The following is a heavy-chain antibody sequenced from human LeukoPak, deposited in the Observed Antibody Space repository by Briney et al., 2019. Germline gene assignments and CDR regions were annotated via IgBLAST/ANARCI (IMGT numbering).Heavy chain of an antibody. D-gene: IGHD4-11*01. J-gene: IGHJ4*02. Sequence: ASVKVSCKASGYTFTSYYMHWVRQAPGQGLEWMGIINPSGGSTSYAQKFQGRVTMTRDTSASTVYMELSSLRSEDTAVYYCARVGPTVTTAEMFDYWGQGTLVTVSS. V-gene: IGHV1-46*01. CDR3: ARVGPTVTTAEMFDY. CDR1: GYTFTSYY. CDR2: INPSGGST.